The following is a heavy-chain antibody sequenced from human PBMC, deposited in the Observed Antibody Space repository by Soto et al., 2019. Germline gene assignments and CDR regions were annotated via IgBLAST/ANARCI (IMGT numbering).Heavy chain of an antibody. CDR1: GGTFSSSG. D-gene: IGHD3-10*01. V-gene: IGHV1-18*01. Sequence: ASVKVSCKASGGTFSSSGISWVRQAPGQGLEWMGWISTDNGNTNYAQHLQGRVSMTTDTSTSTAYMELRSLRSDDTAVYYCARGRYYYGSGSPNAFDIWGQGTMVTVSS. J-gene: IGHJ3*02. CDR2: ISTDNGNT. CDR3: ARGRYYYGSGSPNAFDI.